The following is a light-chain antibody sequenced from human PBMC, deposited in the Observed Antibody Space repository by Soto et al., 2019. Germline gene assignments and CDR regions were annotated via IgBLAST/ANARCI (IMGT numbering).Light chain of an antibody. CDR2: RAS. V-gene: IGKV1-39*01. J-gene: IGKJ5*01. CDR1: QSIFTY. CDR3: QQYNNWPPIT. Sequence: DIQMTQSPSSLSASVGDSVTISCRASQSIFTYLHWYQQKPGTAPRLLISRASSVQSGVPPRFSGSGSGTEFTLTISSLQSEDFAVYYCQQYNNWPPITFGQGTRLEIK.